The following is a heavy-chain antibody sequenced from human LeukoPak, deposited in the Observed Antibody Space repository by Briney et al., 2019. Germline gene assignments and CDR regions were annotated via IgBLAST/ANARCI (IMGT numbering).Heavy chain of an antibody. D-gene: IGHD3-10*01. CDR2: INHSGST. J-gene: IGHJ6*02. CDR3: ASVWFPETDYYYYYGMDV. Sequence: PSETLSLTCAVYGGSFSGYYWSWIRQPPGKGLEWIGEINHSGSTNYNPSLKSRVTISVDTSKNQFSLKLSSVTAADTAVYYCASVWFPETDYYYYYGMDVWGQGTTVTVSS. CDR1: GGSFSGYY. V-gene: IGHV4-34*01.